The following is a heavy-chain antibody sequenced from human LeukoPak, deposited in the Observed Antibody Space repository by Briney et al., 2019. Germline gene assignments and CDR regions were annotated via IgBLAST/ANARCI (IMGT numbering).Heavy chain of an antibody. Sequence: SETLSLTCTVSGYSISSSSGYYWGWIRQPPGKGLEWIGSIDYSGTTYYNVSLKSRLTISVDTSKNQFSLKLSSVTAADTAVYYCARHDPWGYWGQGTLVTASS. CDR2: IDYSGTT. J-gene: IGHJ4*02. CDR3: ARHDPWGY. D-gene: IGHD3-16*01. V-gene: IGHV4-39*01. CDR1: GYSISSSSGYY.